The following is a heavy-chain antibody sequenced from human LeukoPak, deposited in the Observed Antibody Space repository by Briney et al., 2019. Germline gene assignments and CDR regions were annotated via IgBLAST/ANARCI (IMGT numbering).Heavy chain of an antibody. CDR2: TYYRSKWYN. Sequence: SQTLSLTCALSGDIVSSNSAAWNWIRQSPSRGLEWLVRTYYRSKWYNDYAVSVKSRITINPDTSKNQFSLQLNSVTPEDTAVYYCARDLGYGGDNWFDPWGQGTLVTVSS. V-gene: IGHV6-1*01. CDR3: ARDLGYGGDNWFDP. CDR1: GDIVSSNSAA. D-gene: IGHD3-16*01. J-gene: IGHJ5*02.